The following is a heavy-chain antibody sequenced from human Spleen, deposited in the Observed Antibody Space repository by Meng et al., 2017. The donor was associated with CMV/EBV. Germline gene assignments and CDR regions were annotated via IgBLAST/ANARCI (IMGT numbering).Heavy chain of an antibody. CDR3: ARAAGVPGAIPSGGYYYGMNV. CDR1: GGSISSYY. D-gene: IGHD2-2*01. J-gene: IGHJ6*02. Sequence: GSLRLSCTVSGGSISSYYWNWVRQPPGKGLEWIGYIFYSGSTNYNPSLKSRVTISVDTSKNQFSLNLSSVTAADPAVYYCARAAGVPGAIPSGGYYYGMNVWGQGTTVTVSS. V-gene: IGHV4-59*01. CDR2: IFYSGST.